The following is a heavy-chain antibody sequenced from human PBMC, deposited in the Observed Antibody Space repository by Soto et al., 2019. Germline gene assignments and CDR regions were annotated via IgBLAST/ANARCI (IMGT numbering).Heavy chain of an antibody. CDR2: IYYSGST. CDR3: ARSITMRTFDY. D-gene: IGHD3-22*01. Sequence: SETLSLTCTVSGGSISSGDYYWSWIRQPPGKGLEWIGYIYYSGSTYYNPSLKSRVTISVDTSKNQFSLKLSSVTAADTAVYYCARSITMRTFDYWGQGTLVTVSS. CDR1: GGSISSGDYY. J-gene: IGHJ4*02. V-gene: IGHV4-30-4*01.